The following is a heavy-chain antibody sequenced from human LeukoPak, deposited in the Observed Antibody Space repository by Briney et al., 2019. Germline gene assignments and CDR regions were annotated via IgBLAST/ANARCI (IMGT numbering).Heavy chain of an antibody. J-gene: IGHJ4*02. CDR2: IYSGGST. CDR3: ARDLGCFDY. D-gene: IGHD3-16*01. Sequence: GRSLRLSCAASGFTFDDYAMHWVRQAPGKGLEWVSVIYSGGSTYYADSVKGRFTISRDNSKNTLYLQMNSLRAEDTAVYYCARDLGCFDYWGQGTLVTVSS. V-gene: IGHV3-53*01. CDR1: GFTFDDYA.